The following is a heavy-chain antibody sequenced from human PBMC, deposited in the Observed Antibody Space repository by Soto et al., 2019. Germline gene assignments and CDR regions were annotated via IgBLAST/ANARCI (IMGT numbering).Heavy chain of an antibody. J-gene: IGHJ5*02. Sequence: QVQLVQSGAEVKKPGAAVMLSCKASGYTFTTYTMNWVRQAPGQRLEWLGWINPVNGNTESSQKFQDRVIITRDTSASTTYMELRSLRSDDTAVYYCARGIATGQLDPWGQGTLVIVSS. V-gene: IGHV1-3*01. D-gene: IGHD6-13*01. CDR2: INPVNGNT. CDR3: ARGIATGQLDP. CDR1: GYTFTTYT.